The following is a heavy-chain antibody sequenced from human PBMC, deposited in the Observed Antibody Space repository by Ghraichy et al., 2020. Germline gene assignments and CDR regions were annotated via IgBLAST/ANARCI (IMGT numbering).Heavy chain of an antibody. CDR3: ARTAAVAGPRRRIYYFDY. CDR2: INHSGST. D-gene: IGHD6-19*01. CDR1: GGSFSGYY. Sequence: ESLNISCAVYGGSFSGYYWSWIRQPPGKGLEWIGEINHSGSTNYNPSLKSRVTISVDTSKNQFSLKLSSVTAADTAVYYCARTAAVAGPRRRIYYFDYWGQGTLVTVSS. J-gene: IGHJ4*02. V-gene: IGHV4-34*01.